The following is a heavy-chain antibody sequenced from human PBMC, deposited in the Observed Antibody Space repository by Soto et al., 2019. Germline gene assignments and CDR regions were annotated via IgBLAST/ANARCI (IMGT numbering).Heavy chain of an antibody. Sequence: QVQLQESGPGLVKPSQTLSLTCTVSGGSISSGGYYWSWIRQHPGKGLEWIGYIYYSGSTYYNPSLRIRVTISVDTSKNQFSLKLSSGTAADTAVDYCARDEKRAAAGAYYYYGMDVWGQGTTVTVSS. CDR1: GGSISSGGYY. V-gene: IGHV4-31*03. CDR2: IYYSGST. CDR3: ARDEKRAAAGAYYYYGMDV. D-gene: IGHD6-13*01. J-gene: IGHJ6*01.